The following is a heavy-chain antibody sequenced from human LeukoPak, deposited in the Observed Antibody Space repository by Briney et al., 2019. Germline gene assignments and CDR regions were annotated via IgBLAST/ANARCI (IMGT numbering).Heavy chain of an antibody. V-gene: IGHV3-30*02. D-gene: IGHD5-18*01. CDR2: IHYDGSNT. CDR1: RFTFSDYG. CDR3: AKDLTVTALVTLYYYYYIDV. J-gene: IGHJ6*03. Sequence: GGSLRFSCAASRFTFSDYGMHWVRQAPGKGLEWVALIHYDGSNTFYSDSVKGRFTISRDNSKNTLFLQMNSLRAEDTAVYYCAKDLTVTALVTLYYYYYIDVWGKGTTVTVSS.